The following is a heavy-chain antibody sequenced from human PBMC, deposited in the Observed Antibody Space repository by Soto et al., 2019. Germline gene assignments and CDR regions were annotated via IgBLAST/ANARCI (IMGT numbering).Heavy chain of an antibody. CDR1: GFSLSTSGVG. Sequence: SGPTLVNPTQTLTLTCTFFGFSLSTSGVGVGWIRQPPGKALEWLALIYWDDDKRYSPSLKSRLTITKDTSKNQVVLTMTNMDPVDTATYYCAHRLFFTSNYDILTGYYNDAFDIWGQGTMVTVSS. V-gene: IGHV2-5*02. CDR3: AHRLFFTSNYDILTGYYNDAFDI. J-gene: IGHJ3*02. CDR2: IYWDDDK. D-gene: IGHD3-9*01.